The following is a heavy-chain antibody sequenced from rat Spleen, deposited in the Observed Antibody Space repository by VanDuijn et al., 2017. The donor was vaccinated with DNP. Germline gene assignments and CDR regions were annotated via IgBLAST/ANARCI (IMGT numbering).Heavy chain of an antibody. V-gene: IGHV2-41*01. J-gene: IGHJ4*01. CDR3: ERVNNNLYYGLDV. CDR1: GFSLTSYG. Sequence: QVQLKESGPGLVQPSQTLSLTCTVSGFSLTSYGVSWVRQPPGKGLEWMGLIGNTGGTRYNAVFKSRLSISKDTSKSQVFLKMNSLQTEDTATYCCERVNNNLYYGLDVWGQGTSVTVSA. CDR2: IGNTGGT. D-gene: IGHD1-10*01.